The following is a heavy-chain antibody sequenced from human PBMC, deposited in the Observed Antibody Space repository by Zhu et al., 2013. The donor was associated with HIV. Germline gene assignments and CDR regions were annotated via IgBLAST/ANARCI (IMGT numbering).Heavy chain of an antibody. CDR2: INPSGGST. CDR1: GYTFTSYY. J-gene: IGHJ6*02. CDR3: ARGTLRDSLGLPVVPAAIHGDFYYDMDV. V-gene: IGHV1-46*01. Sequence: QVQLVQSGAEVKKPGASVKVSCKASGYTFTSYYMHWVRQAPGQGLEWMGIINPSGGSTSYAQKFQGRLTITADESTSTGYMELSSLTSEDTAVYYCARGTLRDSLGLPVVPAAIHGDFYYDMDVWGQGTTVTVSS. D-gene: IGHD2-2*02.